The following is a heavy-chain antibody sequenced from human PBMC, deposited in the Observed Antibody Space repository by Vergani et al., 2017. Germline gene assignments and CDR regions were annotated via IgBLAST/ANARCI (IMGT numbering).Heavy chain of an antibody. Sequence: QVQLVQSGAEVKKPGSSVKVSCKASGGTFSSYAISWVRQAPGQGLAWMGRIIPILGIAKYAQKFQGSVTITADKSTSTAYMELSSLRSEDTAVYYCARDLGTIAVAGSIDYWGQGTLVTVSS. J-gene: IGHJ4*02. CDR1: GGTFSSYA. D-gene: IGHD6-19*01. V-gene: IGHV1-69*04. CDR3: ARDLGTIAVAGSIDY. CDR2: IIPILGIA.